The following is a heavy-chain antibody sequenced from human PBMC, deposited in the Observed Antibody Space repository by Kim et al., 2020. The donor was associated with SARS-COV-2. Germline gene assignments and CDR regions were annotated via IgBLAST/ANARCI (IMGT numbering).Heavy chain of an antibody. CDR1: GGSISSYY. J-gene: IGHJ3*02. CDR3: ARQPRPPVVNDAFDI. V-gene: IGHV4-59*01. Sequence: SETLSLTCTVSGGSISSYYWSWIRQPPGKGLEWIGYIYYSGSTNYNPSLKSRVTISVDTSKNQFSLKLSSVTAADTAVYYCARQPRPPVVNDAFDIWGQGTMVTVSS. D-gene: IGHD3-22*01. CDR2: IYYSGST.